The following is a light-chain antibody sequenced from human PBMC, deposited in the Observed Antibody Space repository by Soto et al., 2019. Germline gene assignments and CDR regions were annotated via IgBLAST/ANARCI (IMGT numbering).Light chain of an antibody. CDR1: SSDVGGYNY. Sequence: QSALTQPPSASGSPGQSVTISCTGTSSDVGGYNYVSWYQQHPGKAPKLMIFEVSKRPSGVPDRFSGSKSGNTASLTVSGLQAEDEADYYCSSYAAGLDVFGTGTKLTVL. V-gene: IGLV2-8*01. CDR3: SSYAAGLDV. J-gene: IGLJ1*01. CDR2: EVS.